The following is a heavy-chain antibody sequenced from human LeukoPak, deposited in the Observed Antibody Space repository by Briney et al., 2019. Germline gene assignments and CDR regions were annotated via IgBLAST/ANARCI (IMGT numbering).Heavy chain of an antibody. CDR2: ISSSSSYI. V-gene: IGHV3-21*01. CDR3: ASGGYCSSTSCYEPYYYYGMDV. CDR1: GFTFSSYS. D-gene: IGHD2-2*01. Sequence: GGSLRLSCAASGFTFSSYSMNWVRQAPGKGLEWVSSISSSSSYIYYADSVKGRFTISRDNAKNSLYLQMNSLRAEDTAVYYCASGGYCSSTSCYEPYYYYGMDVWGKGTTVTVSS. J-gene: IGHJ6*04.